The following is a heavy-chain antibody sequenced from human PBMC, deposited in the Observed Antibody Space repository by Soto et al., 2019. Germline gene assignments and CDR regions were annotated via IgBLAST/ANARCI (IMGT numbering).Heavy chain of an antibody. J-gene: IGHJ4*02. CDR2: IIPIFGTA. CDR1: GGTFSSYA. D-gene: IGHD3-22*01. V-gene: IGHV1-69*13. CDR3: ARDPPNYYDSSGEAYYFDY. Sequence: GASVKVSCKASGGTFSSYAISWVRQAPGQGLEWKGGIIPIFGTANYAQKFQGRVTITADESTSTAYMGLSSLRSEDTAVYYCARDPPNYYDSSGEAYYFDYWGQGTLVTVSS.